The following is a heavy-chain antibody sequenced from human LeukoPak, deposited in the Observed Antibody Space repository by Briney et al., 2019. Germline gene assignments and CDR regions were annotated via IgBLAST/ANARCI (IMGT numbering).Heavy chain of an antibody. CDR3: ARLSSRWYFSPDY. V-gene: IGHV4-31*03. Sequence: SETLSLTCTVSGGSISSGGYYWSWIRQPPGKGLEWIGYIYYSGSTYYNPSLKSRVTISVDTSKNQFSLNLSSVTAADTAVYYCARLSSRWYFSPDYWGQGTLVTVSS. J-gene: IGHJ4*02. D-gene: IGHD6-19*01. CDR1: GGSISSGGYY. CDR2: IYYSGST.